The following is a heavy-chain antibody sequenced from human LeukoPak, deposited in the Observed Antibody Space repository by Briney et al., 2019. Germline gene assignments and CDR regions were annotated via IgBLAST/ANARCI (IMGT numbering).Heavy chain of an antibody. CDR2: ISGSGDTT. CDR1: GFTFSSYA. D-gene: IGHD6-13*01. CDR3: ATRQQMVLY. Sequence: PGGSLRLSCAASGFTFSSYAMSWVRQAPGKGPEWVSGISGSGDTTDYADSVKGRFTISRDNSKSTLYLQMNSLRAEDTAVYYRATRQQMVLYWGQGTLVTVSS. V-gene: IGHV3-23*01. J-gene: IGHJ4*02.